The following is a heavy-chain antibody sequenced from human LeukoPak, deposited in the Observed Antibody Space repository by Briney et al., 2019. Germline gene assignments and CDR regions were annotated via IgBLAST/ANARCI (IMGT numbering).Heavy chain of an antibody. CDR3: ARGVVVVPAAIRGVRFDP. CDR1: GFTFSSYS. D-gene: IGHD2-2*01. Sequence: GGSLRLSCAASGFTFSSYSMNWVRQAPGKGLEWVSSISSSSSYIYYADSVKGRFTISRDNAKNSLYLQMNSLGAEDTAVYYCARGVVVVPAAIRGVRFDPWGQGTLVTVSS. V-gene: IGHV3-21*01. J-gene: IGHJ5*02. CDR2: ISSSSSYI.